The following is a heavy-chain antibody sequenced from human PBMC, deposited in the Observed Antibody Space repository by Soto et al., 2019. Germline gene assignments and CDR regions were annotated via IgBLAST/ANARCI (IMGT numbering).Heavy chain of an antibody. CDR2: IYYSGST. D-gene: IGHD5-12*01. J-gene: IGHJ4*02. CDR1: GGSVSSGSYY. Sequence: NPSETLSLTCTVSGGSVSSGSYYWSWIRQPPGKGLEWIGYIYYSGSTNYNPSLKSRVTISKDTSKNQFSLKLSSVTAADTAVYYCARDRRGYGDFDYWGQGTLVTVSS. V-gene: IGHV4-61*01. CDR3: ARDRRGYGDFDY.